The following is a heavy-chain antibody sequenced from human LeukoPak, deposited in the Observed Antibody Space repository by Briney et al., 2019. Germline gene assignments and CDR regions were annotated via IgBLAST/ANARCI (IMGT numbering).Heavy chain of an antibody. V-gene: IGHV4-34*01. J-gene: IGHJ4*02. Sequence: PSETLSLTCAVYGGSFSGYYWSWIRQPPGKGLEWIGEINHSGSTNYNPSLKSRVTISVDTSKNQFSLKLRSVTAADTAVYYCARVGFGNTPHPIDYWGQGTLVTVSS. CDR3: ARVGFGNTPHPIDY. CDR2: INHSGST. CDR1: GGSFSGYY. D-gene: IGHD4-23*01.